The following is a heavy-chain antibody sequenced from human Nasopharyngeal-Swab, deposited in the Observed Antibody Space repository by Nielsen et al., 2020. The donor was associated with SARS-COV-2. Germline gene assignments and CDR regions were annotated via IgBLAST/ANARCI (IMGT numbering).Heavy chain of an antibody. CDR3: ARGGVGAVGGALDY. Sequence: ASVKVSCKASGYTFTSYAMHWVRQAPGQRLEWMGWINAGNGNTKYSQKFQGRVTITRDTSASTAYMELSSLRSEDTAVYYCARGGVGAVGGALDYWGQGTQVTVSS. D-gene: IGHD1-26*01. J-gene: IGHJ4*02. V-gene: IGHV1-3*01. CDR2: INAGNGNT. CDR1: GYTFTSYA.